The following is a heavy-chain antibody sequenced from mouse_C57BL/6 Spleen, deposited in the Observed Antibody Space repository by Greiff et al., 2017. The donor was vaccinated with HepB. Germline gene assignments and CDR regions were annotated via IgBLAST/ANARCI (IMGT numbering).Heavy chain of an antibody. CDR3: ARGVYYYGSSYGDAMDY. CDR1: GFTFSDYG. J-gene: IGHJ4*01. V-gene: IGHV5-17*01. D-gene: IGHD1-1*01. CDR2: ISSGSSTI. Sequence: EVHLVESGGGLVKPGGSLKLSCAASGFTFSDYGMHWVRQAPEKGLEWVAYISSGSSTIYYADTVKGRFTISRDNAKNTLFLQMTSLRSEDTAMYYCARGVYYYGSSYGDAMDYWGQGTSVTVSS.